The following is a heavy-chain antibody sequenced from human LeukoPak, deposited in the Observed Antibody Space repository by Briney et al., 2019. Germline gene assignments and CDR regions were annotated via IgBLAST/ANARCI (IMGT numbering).Heavy chain of an antibody. CDR3: ARDQIAAGLNWFDP. J-gene: IGHJ5*02. Sequence: ASVKVSCKASGYTFTSHGISWVRQAPGQGLEWMGWISAYNGNTNYAQKLQGRVTMTTDTSTSTAYMELRSLRSDDTAVYYCARDQIAAGLNWFDPWGQGTLVTVSS. D-gene: IGHD6-13*01. CDR2: ISAYNGNT. V-gene: IGHV1-18*01. CDR1: GYTFTSHG.